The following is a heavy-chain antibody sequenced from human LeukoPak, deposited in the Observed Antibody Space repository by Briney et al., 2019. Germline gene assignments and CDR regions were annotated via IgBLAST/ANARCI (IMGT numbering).Heavy chain of an antibody. CDR1: GGTFSSYA. CDR2: IIPILGIA. CDR3: ARDPQLVYYDCSGCTFDY. D-gene: IGHD3-22*01. Sequence: SVKVSCKASGGTFSSYAISWVRQAPGQGLEWMGRIIPILGIANYAQKFQGRVTITADKSTSTAYMELCSLRSEDTAVYYCARDPQLVYYDCSGCTFDYWGQGTLVTVSS. V-gene: IGHV1-69*04. J-gene: IGHJ4*02.